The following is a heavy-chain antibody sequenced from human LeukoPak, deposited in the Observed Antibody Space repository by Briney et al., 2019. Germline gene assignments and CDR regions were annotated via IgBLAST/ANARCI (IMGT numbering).Heavy chain of an antibody. J-gene: IGHJ4*02. V-gene: IGHV4-4*02. CDR3: ARFTSVGDPLDY. D-gene: IGHD2-21*02. CDR1: GGSISSSNW. Sequence: PSETLSLTCAVSGGSISSSNWWSWVRQPPGKGLGWIGEIYHSGSTNYNPSLKSRVTISVDKSKNQFSLKLSSVTAADTAVYYCARFTSVGDPLDYWGQGTLVTVSS. CDR2: IYHSGST.